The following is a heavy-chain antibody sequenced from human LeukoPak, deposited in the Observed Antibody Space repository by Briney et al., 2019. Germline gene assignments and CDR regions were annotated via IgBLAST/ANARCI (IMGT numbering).Heavy chain of an antibody. D-gene: IGHD1-26*01. CDR2: IYHSGST. J-gene: IGHJ4*02. Sequence: SETLSLTCAVSGYSISSNYYWAWIRQPPGKGLEWIGSIYHSGSTYYNPSLKSRVTISVDTSKNQFSLKLSSVTAADTAVYYCATHSGSYYLTLGYWGQGTLVTVSS. CDR3: ATHSGSYYLTLGY. CDR1: GYSISSNYY. V-gene: IGHV4-38-2*01.